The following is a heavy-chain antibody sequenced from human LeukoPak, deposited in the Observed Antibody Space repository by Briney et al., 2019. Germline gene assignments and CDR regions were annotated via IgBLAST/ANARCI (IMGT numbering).Heavy chain of an antibody. Sequence: PAGSLRLSCAASGFNFGSYYMTWDRQAPGKGLEWVSVISDSGDNTYYADSVKGRVTVSRDNSRDTLYLQMNGLRAEDTALYYCAKKIGTGPGHNWFDPWGQGTLVTVSS. CDR3: AKKIGTGPGHNWFDP. J-gene: IGHJ5*02. CDR2: ISDSGDNT. CDR1: GFNFGSYY. V-gene: IGHV3-23*01. D-gene: IGHD2-8*02.